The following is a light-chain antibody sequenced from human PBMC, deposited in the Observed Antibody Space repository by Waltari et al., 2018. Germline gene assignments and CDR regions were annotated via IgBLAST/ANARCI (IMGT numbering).Light chain of an antibody. Sequence: IVVTQSPGTLSLSPGERVILSCRASQYITGGWMTWYHQTPGRAPRLLIYAASTRAPGVTDRFSGSGSGTDFTLTISRMEPEDSGVYYCQPYDGSVLNFGGGTKVE. CDR3: QPYDGSVLN. V-gene: IGKV3-20*01. J-gene: IGKJ4*01. CDR1: QYITGGW. CDR2: AAS.